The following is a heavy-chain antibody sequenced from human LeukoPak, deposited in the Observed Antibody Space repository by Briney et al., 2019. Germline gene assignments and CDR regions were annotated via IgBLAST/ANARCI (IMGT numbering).Heavy chain of an antibody. Sequence: GGTLRLSCAASGFTVSSNYMSWVRQAPGKGLEWVSYISSISIYTNYADSAKGRFTISRDNAKNSLYLKMNSLRAEDTAVYYCAREGSRGNFDYWGQGTLVTVSS. J-gene: IGHJ4*02. CDR3: AREGSRGNFDY. D-gene: IGHD3-10*01. V-gene: IGHV3-11*06. CDR1: GFTVSSNY. CDR2: ISSISIYT.